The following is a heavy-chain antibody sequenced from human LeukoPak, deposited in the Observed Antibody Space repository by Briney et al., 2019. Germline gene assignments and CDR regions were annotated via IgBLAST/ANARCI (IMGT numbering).Heavy chain of an antibody. CDR2: ISYDGSNK. V-gene: IGHV3-30*18. J-gene: IGHJ4*02. CDR1: GFTFSSYG. CDR3: AKDNGSSWPGNFDY. Sequence: GGSLRLSCAASGFTFSSYGMHWVRQAPGKGLEWVAVISYDGSNKYYADSVKGRFTISRDNSKNTLYLQMNSLRAEDTAVYYCAKDNGSSWPGNFDYWGQGTLVTVSS. D-gene: IGHD6-13*01.